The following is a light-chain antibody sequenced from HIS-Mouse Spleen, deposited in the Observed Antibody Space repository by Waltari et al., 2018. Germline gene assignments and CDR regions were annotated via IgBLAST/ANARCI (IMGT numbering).Light chain of an antibody. CDR2: AAS. CDR1: QGISSY. CDR3: QQYYSYPPT. J-gene: IGKJ3*01. V-gene: IGKV1-8*01. Sequence: AIRMTQSPSSLSASTGDRVTITCRASQGISSYLAWYQQKPGKAPKLLFYAASPLQSGVPSRFSGSGSGTDFTLTISCLQSEDFATYYCQQYYSYPPTFGPGTKVDIK.